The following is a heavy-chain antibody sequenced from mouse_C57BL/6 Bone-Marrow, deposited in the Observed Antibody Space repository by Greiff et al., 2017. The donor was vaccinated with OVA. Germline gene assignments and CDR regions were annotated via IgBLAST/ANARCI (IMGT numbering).Heavy chain of an antibody. CDR2: IYPGSGSS. CDR1: GYTFTSYW. J-gene: IGHJ3*01. V-gene: IGHV1-55*01. CDR3: AIDVGYPAWFAY. Sequence: QVQLQQPGAELVKPGASVKMSCKASGYTFTSYWITWVKQRPGQGLEWIGDIYPGSGSSNYNEKFKSKATLTVDTSSSPAYMRHSSLTSEESAVYYCAIDVGYPAWFAYGGQGTLVTVSA. D-gene: IGHD2-3*01.